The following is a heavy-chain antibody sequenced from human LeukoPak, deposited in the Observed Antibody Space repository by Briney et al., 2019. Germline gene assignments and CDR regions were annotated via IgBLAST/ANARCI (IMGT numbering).Heavy chain of an antibody. V-gene: IGHV4-34*01. J-gene: IGHJ6*03. Sequence: SETLSLTCAVYGGSFSGYYWSWLRQPPGKGLEWIGEINHSGSTNYNPSLKSRVTISVDTSKNQFSLKLSSVTAADTAVYYCARRRVPNDYYCYMDDWGQGTPVTVSS. CDR1: GGSFSGYY. CDR2: INHSGST. CDR3: ARRRVPNDYYCYMDD. D-gene: IGHD4/OR15-4a*01.